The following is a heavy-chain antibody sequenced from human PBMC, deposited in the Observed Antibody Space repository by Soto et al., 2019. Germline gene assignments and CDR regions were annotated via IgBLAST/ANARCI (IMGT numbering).Heavy chain of an antibody. D-gene: IGHD3-16*01. CDR2: IYYSGST. CDR3: ARRYGGTFDY. CDR1: GGSISSYY. Sequence: SETLSLTCTFSGGSISSYYWSLIRQPPGKGLEWIGYIYYSGSTNCNPSLKSRVTISVDTSKNQFSLKLSSVTAADTAVYYCARRYGGTFDYWGQGTLVTVSS. V-gene: IGHV4-59*01. J-gene: IGHJ4*02.